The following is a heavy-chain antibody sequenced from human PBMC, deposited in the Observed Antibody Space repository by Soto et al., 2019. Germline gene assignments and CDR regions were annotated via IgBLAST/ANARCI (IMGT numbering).Heavy chain of an antibody. D-gene: IGHD2-2*01. CDR2: IYPGDSDT. CDR3: ARPSHCSSTSCYFDY. Sequence: LKISCKGSGYSFTSYWIGWVRQMPGKGLEWMGIIYPGDSDTRYSPSFQGQVTISADKSISTAYLQWSSLKASDTAMYYCARPSHCSSTSCYFDYWGQGTLVTVSS. V-gene: IGHV5-51*01. CDR1: GYSFTSYW. J-gene: IGHJ4*02.